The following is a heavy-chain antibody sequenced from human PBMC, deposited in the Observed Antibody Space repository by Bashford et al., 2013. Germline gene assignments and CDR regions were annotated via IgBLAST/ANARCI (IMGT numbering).Heavy chain of an antibody. Sequence: SGPTLVKPTETLTLTCTVSGFSLSTSGMCVSWIRQPPGKALEWLARIDWDDDKYYSTSLKTRLTISKDTSKNQVVLTMTNMDPVDTATYYCARIPLVRGVNRYYYGMDVWGQGTTVTVSS. CDR3: ARIPLVRGVNRYYYGMDV. CDR1: GFSLSTSGMC. V-gene: IGHV2-70*11. J-gene: IGHJ6*02. D-gene: IGHD3-10*01. CDR2: IDWDDDK.